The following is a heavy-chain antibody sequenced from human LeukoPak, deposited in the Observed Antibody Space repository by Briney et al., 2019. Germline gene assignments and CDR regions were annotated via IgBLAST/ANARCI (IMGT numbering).Heavy chain of an antibody. V-gene: IGHV5-51*01. Sequence: GESLKISCKGSGYSFTSYWIGWVRQMPGKGLEWMGIIYPGDSDTRYSPSFQGQVTISADKSISTAYLQWSSLKASDTAMYYCARSLRRLRSSSSPRWFDPWGQGTLVTVSS. J-gene: IGHJ5*02. CDR3: ARSLRRLRSSSSPRWFDP. CDR1: GYSFTSYW. CDR2: IYPGDSDT. D-gene: IGHD6-6*01.